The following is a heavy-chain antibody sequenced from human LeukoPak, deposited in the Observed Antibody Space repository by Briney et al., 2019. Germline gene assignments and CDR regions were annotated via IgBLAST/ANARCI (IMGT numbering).Heavy chain of an antibody. CDR2: IYYSVST. J-gene: IGHJ4*02. CDR1: GGSISSYY. V-gene: IGHV4-59*01. Sequence: SETLSLTCTVSGGSISSYYWSWIRQPPGKGLEWIGYIYYSVSTNYNPSLKSRVTISVDTSKNQFSLKLSSVTAADTAVYYCARVEGYCSSTSCSLFDYWGQGTLVTVSS. CDR3: ARVEGYCSSTSCSLFDY. D-gene: IGHD2-2*01.